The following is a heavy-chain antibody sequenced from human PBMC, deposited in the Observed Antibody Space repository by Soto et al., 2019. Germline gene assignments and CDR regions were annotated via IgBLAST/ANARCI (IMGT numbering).Heavy chain of an antibody. J-gene: IGHJ4*02. V-gene: IGHV1-69*06. Sequence: QVQLVQSGAEVKKPGSSVKVSCKASGGTFSSYAISWVRQAPGQGLEWMGGIIPIFGTANYAQKFQGRVTITADKSTRTAYMELSSLRSEDTAVYYCARSSYDYDSSGYETVLGFDYWGQGTLVTVSS. CDR2: IIPIFGTA. CDR1: GGTFSSYA. CDR3: ARSSYDYDSSGYETVLGFDY. D-gene: IGHD3-22*01.